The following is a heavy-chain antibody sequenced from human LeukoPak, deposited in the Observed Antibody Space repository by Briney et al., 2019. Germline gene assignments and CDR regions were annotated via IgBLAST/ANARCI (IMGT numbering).Heavy chain of an antibody. D-gene: IGHD3-10*01. CDR2: IKKDGSEK. CDR1: GFMFSSYW. Sequence: PGGSLRLSCAASGFMFSSYWMSWVRQAPGKGLEWVANIKKDGSEKYYVDSVKGRFTISRDNAKTSLYLQMISLRAEDTAVYYCAKGYGSGSLLDPWGQGTLVTISS. CDR3: AKGYGSGSLLDP. V-gene: IGHV3-7*03. J-gene: IGHJ5*02.